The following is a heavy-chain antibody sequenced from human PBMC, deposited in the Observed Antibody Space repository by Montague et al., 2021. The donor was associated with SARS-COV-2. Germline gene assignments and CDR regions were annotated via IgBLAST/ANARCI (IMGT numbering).Heavy chain of an antibody. CDR3: ARASWIVATVPDY. Sequence: SLRLTCEASGFSFSSYHMNQVRQAPGKGLEWVSSISPSGDYIYSXDSXKGRFIISRDNAKNSLYLQMSSLRAEDTAIYYCARASWIVATVPDYWGQGTLVTVSS. J-gene: IGHJ4*02. CDR2: ISPSGDYI. V-gene: IGHV3-21*01. D-gene: IGHD5-12*01. CDR1: GFSFSSYH.